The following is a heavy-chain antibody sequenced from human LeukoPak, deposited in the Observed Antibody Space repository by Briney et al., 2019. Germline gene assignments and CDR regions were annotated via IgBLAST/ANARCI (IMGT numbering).Heavy chain of an antibody. CDR2: IYYSGST. D-gene: IGHD3-10*01. CDR1: GGSISSSSYY. J-gene: IGHJ4*02. Sequence: KPSETLSLTCTVSGGSISSSSYYWGWIRQPPGKGLEWIGSIYYSGSTYYNPSLKSRVTISVDTSKNQFSLKLSSVTAADTAVYYCARRGVIINSWGQGTLVTVSS. CDR3: ARRGVIINS. V-gene: IGHV4-39*01.